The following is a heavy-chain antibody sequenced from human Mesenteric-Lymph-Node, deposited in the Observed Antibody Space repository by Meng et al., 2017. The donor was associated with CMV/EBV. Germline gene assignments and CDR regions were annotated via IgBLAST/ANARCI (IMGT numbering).Heavy chain of an antibody. CDR2: ISVYNGNT. V-gene: IGHV1-18*01. J-gene: IGHJ3*02. CDR3: ARGCSSTSCYDALNI. D-gene: IGHD2-2*01. Sequence: ASVNVSCKASGYTFTSYGINWVRQAPGQGLEWMGWISVYNGNTNYAQKLQGRVTMTTDTSTSTAYLELRSLRSDDTAVYFCARGCSSTSCYDALNIWGQGTMVTVSS. CDR1: GYTFTSYG.